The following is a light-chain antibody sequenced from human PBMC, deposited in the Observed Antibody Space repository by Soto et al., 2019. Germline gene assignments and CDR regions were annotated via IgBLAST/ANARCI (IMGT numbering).Light chain of an antibody. J-gene: IGKJ4*01. CDR2: GAS. CDR1: QSISSN. V-gene: IGKV3-15*01. Sequence: ILMTQSPATVSVSPWESATLSCRASQSISSNLAWYQQKPGQAPRLLIYGASTRATHIPDRFSGSGSETEFTLSVSSLQSEDFAIYYCQQYYDWPLVTFGGGTKVDIK. CDR3: QQYYDWPLVT.